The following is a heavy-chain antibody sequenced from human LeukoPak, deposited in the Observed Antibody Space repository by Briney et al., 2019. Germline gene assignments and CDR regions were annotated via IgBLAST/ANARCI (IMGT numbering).Heavy chain of an antibody. Sequence: PGGSLRLSCAASGFAFSGYSMNWVRQAPGRGPEWVSLISTTSTSIYYADSVEGRFTVSRDNAKNLLYLQMNSLRAEDLAVYYCARGVGATHFDCWGQGTLVTVST. V-gene: IGHV3-21*06. D-gene: IGHD1-26*01. CDR3: ARGVGATHFDC. CDR2: ISTTSTSI. J-gene: IGHJ4*02. CDR1: GFAFSGYS.